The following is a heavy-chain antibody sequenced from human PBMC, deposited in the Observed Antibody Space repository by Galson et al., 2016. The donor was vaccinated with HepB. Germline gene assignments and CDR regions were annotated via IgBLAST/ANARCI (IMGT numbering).Heavy chain of an antibody. CDR1: GFTFSNYA. D-gene: IGHD5-18*01. J-gene: IGHJ6*02. CDR2: ISGSGGRT. Sequence: SLRLSCAVSGFTFSNYAMSWVRQAPGKGLEWVSGISGSGGRTYYADSVKGRFTISRYNSKNTLYLQMNSLRAEDTAVYYCARDMGTVKYYYGMDVWGQGTTVTVSS. V-gene: IGHV3-23*01. CDR3: ARDMGTVKYYYGMDV.